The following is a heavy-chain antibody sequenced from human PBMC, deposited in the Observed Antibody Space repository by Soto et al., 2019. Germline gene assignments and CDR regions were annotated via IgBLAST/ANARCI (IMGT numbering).Heavy chain of an antibody. CDR1: GYTFTSYA. CDR2: INAGNGNT. D-gene: IGHD2-2*01. J-gene: IGHJ3*02. Sequence: SVKVSCKASGYTFTSYAMHWVRQAPGQRLEWMGWINAGNGNTKYSQKFQGRVTITRDTSASTAYMELSSLRSEDTAVYYCARADRYHNAAFDIWGQGTMVTVSS. CDR3: ARADRYHNAAFDI. V-gene: IGHV1-3*01.